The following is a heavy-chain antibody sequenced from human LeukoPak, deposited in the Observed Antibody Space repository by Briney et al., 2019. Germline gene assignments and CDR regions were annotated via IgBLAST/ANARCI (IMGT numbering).Heavy chain of an antibody. CDR2: ISAYNGNT. CDR3: ARDQITMVRGVKNWFGP. D-gene: IGHD3-10*01. Sequence: ASVKVSCKASGYTFTSYGISWVRQAPGQGLEWMGWISAYNGNTNYAQKLQGRVTMTTDTSTSTAYMELRSLRSDHTAVYYCARDQITMVRGVKNWFGPWGQGTLVTVSS. CDR1: GYTFTSYG. V-gene: IGHV1-18*04. J-gene: IGHJ5*02.